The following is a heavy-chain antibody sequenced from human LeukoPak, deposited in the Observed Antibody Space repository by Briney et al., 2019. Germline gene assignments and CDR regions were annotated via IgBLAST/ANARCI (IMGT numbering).Heavy chain of an antibody. J-gene: IGHJ4*02. CDR1: GGSFSGYY. CDR3: ARDNDYGDYGGY. D-gene: IGHD4-17*01. CDR2: INHSGST. V-gene: IGHV4-34*01. Sequence: PSETLSLTCAVYGGSFSGYYWSWIRQPPGKGLEWIGEINHSGSTNYNPSLKSRVTRAEDKSKNQFPLKLSSVTAADTAVYYCARDNDYGDYGGYWGQGTLVTVSS.